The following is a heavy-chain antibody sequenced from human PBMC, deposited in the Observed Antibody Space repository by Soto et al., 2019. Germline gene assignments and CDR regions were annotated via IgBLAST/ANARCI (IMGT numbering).Heavy chain of an antibody. CDR1: GFTFSSYE. J-gene: IGHJ6*03. CDR2: ISNNGAHT. D-gene: IGHD6-13*01. V-gene: IGHV3-64*01. Sequence: EAQLVESRGGLVQPGGSLRLSCAAAGFTFSSYEMHWVRQAPGKGLEYVSGISNNGAHTDYAKSVKGRFTISRDNSENTLYLQMGSLRAEDMALYYCARRGYRSRWPNVYMDVCGKGTTVTVSS. CDR3: ARRGYRSRWPNVYMDV.